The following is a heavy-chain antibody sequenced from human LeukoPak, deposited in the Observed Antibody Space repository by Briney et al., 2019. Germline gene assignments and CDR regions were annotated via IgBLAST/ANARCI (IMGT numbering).Heavy chain of an antibody. Sequence: GASVKVSCKASGYTFTSYGISWVRQAPGQGLEWMGWISAYSGNTNYAQKLQGRVTMTTDTSTSTAYMELRSLRSDDTAVYYCARIRVFDFSPGRDPGRNYYYYGMDVWGQGTTVTVSS. CDR3: ARIRVFDFSPGRDPGRNYYYYGMDV. D-gene: IGHD3-3*01. V-gene: IGHV1-18*01. CDR1: GYTFTSYG. CDR2: ISAYSGNT. J-gene: IGHJ6*02.